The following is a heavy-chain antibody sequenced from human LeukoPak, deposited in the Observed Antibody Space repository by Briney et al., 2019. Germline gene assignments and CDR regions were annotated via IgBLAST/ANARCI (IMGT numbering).Heavy chain of an antibody. V-gene: IGHV4-31*03. CDR1: GGSISSGGYY. Sequence: SRTLSLTCTVSGGSISSGGYYWSWIRQHPGKGLEWIGYIYYSGSTYYNPSLKSRVTISVDTSKNQFSLKLSSVTAADTAVYYCARDSSIANYYYYYGMDVWGQGTTVTVSS. CDR2: IYYSGST. J-gene: IGHJ6*02. CDR3: ARDSSIANYYYYYGMDV.